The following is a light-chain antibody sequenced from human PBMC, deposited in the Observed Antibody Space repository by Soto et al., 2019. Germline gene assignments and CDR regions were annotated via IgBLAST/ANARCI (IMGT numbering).Light chain of an antibody. CDR1: SSNIGAGYD. J-gene: IGLJ2*01. CDR3: QSYDGSLSGVV. Sequence: QSVLTQPPSVSGAPGQRVTISCTGSSSNIGAGYDVHWYQQLPGTAPKLLSYGNSNRPSGVPDRFSGSKSGTSASLAITGLQTEDEADYYCQSYDGSLSGVVFGGGTKLTVL. CDR2: GNS. V-gene: IGLV1-40*01.